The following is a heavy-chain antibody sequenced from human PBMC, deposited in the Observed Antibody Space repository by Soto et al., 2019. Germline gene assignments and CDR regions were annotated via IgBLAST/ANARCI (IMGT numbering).Heavy chain of an antibody. D-gene: IGHD3-10*01. Sequence: EVQLLESGGGLVQPGGSLRLSCAASGFTFSSYAMSWVRQAPGKGLEWVSAISGSGGSTYYADSVKGRFTISRDNSKNTLYLRMNSLRAEDTAVYYCAKDRLLWFGELFSAWFDPWGQGTLVTVSS. J-gene: IGHJ5*02. V-gene: IGHV3-23*01. CDR1: GFTFSSYA. CDR2: ISGSGGST. CDR3: AKDRLLWFGELFSAWFDP.